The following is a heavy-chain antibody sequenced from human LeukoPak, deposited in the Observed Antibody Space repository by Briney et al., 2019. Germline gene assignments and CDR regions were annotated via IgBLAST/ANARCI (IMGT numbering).Heavy chain of an antibody. CDR1: GFTFSSYS. V-gene: IGHV3-21*01. D-gene: IGHD1-26*01. CDR2: ISSSSSYI. J-gene: IGHJ6*03. CDR3: ARGRWELPLFYYYYYMDV. Sequence: GGSLRLSCAASGFTFSSYSMNWVRQAPGKGLEWVSSISSSSSYIYYADSVKGRFTISRDNAKNSLYLQMNSLRAEDTAVYYCARGRWELPLFYYYYYMDVWGKGTTVTVSS.